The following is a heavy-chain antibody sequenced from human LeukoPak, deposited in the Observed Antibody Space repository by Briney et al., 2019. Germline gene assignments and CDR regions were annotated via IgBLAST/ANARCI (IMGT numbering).Heavy chain of an antibody. J-gene: IGHJ4*02. CDR3: AARWNDDLDFDY. CDR2: IDPSDSYT. D-gene: IGHD1-1*01. V-gene: IGHV5-10-1*01. CDR1: GSSFTSYW. Sequence: GESLQISCKGSGSSFTSYWISWVRQLPGKGLEWMGRIDPSDSYTNYSPSFQGHVTISADKSISTAYLQWSSLKASDTAMYYCAARWNDDLDFDYWGQGTLVTVSS.